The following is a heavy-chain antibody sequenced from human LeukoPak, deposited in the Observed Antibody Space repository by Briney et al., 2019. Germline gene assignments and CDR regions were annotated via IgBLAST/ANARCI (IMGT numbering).Heavy chain of an antibody. V-gene: IGHV1-2*02. D-gene: IGHD6-19*01. Sequence: GASVKVSCKASGYTFTGYYMHWVRQAPGQGLEWMGWINPNSGGTNYAQKFQGRVTMTRDTSISTAYMELSRLRSDDTAVYYCARDRPPYSSGWRTFDHWGQGTLVTVSS. J-gene: IGHJ4*02. CDR3: ARDRPPYSSGWRTFDH. CDR1: GYTFTGYY. CDR2: INPNSGGT.